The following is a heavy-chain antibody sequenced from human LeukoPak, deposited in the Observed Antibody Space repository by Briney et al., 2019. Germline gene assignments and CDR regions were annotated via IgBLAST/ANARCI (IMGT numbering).Heavy chain of an antibody. D-gene: IGHD1-26*01. J-gene: IGHJ4*02. Sequence: GGSLRLSCAASGFTFSSYAMHWVRQAPGKGLEWVAVISYDGSNKYYADSVKGRFTISRDNSKNTLYLQMNSLRAEDTAVYYCANLNSGSYWPLFDYWGQGTLVTVSS. V-gene: IGHV3-30-3*01. CDR1: GFTFSSYA. CDR3: ANLNSGSYWPLFDY. CDR2: ISYDGSNK.